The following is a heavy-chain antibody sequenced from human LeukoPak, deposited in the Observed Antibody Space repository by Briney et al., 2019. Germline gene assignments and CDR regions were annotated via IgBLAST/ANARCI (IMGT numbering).Heavy chain of an antibody. CDR1: GGSISSYY. D-gene: IGHD2-2*01. V-gene: IGHV4-59*08. J-gene: IGHJ6*02. CDR2: IYYSGST. Sequence: SETLSLTCTVSGGSISSYYWSWIRQPPGKGLEWIGYIYYSGSTNYNPSLKSRVTVSVDTSKNQFSLKLSSVTAADTAVYYCARVPAATPYYYGMDVWGQGTTVTVSS. CDR3: ARVPAATPYYYGMDV.